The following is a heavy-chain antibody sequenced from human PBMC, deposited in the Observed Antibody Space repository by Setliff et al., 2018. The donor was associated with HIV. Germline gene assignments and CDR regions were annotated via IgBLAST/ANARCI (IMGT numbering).Heavy chain of an antibody. CDR2: IFSNVTT. V-gene: IGHV4-4*09. CDR1: GDSIDDFY. Sequence: SETLSLTCTVSGDSIDDFYLSWIRQPPGQGLEWIGYIFSNVTTNYSPSLKSRVTMSIDRSKSQFLLNLTSVNASDTAIYYCARRKLSKGGAFDYCGQGALVTVSS. CDR3: ARRKLSKGGAFDY. D-gene: IGHD1-1*01. J-gene: IGHJ4*02.